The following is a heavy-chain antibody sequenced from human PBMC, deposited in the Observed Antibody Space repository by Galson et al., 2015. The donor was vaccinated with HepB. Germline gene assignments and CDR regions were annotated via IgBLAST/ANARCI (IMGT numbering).Heavy chain of an antibody. CDR3: ARVGRTKFYFDY. J-gene: IGHJ4*02. CDR2: ISTFNGNT. V-gene: IGHV1-18*01. CDR1: GYTFNNYG. D-gene: IGHD1-14*01. Sequence: VKVSCKASGYTFNNYGISWVRQAPGQGLEWMGWISTFNGNTNHAQKFQGRVTMTTDTSTSTAYMELRSLRSDDTAVYYCARVGRTKFYFDYWGQGTLVTVSS.